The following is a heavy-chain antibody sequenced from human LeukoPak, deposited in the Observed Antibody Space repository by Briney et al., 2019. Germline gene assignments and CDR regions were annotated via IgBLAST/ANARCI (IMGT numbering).Heavy chain of an antibody. CDR3: ATLVGYCSSTSCYDPLGYNWFDP. CDR2: FDPEDGET. D-gene: IGHD2-2*01. V-gene: IGHV1-24*01. J-gene: IGHJ5*02. Sequence: ASVKVSCKVSGYTLTELSMHWVRQAPGKGLEWMGGFDPEDGETIYAQKFQGRVTMTEDTSTDTAYMELSSLRSEDTAVYYCATLVGYCSSTSCYDPLGYNWFDPWGQGTLVTVSS. CDR1: GYTLTELS.